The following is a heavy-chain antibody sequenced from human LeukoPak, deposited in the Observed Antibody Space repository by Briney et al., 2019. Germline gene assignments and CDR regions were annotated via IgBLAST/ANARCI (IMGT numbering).Heavy chain of an antibody. D-gene: IGHD3-16*01. CDR1: GYTFTDDY. CDR3: ARTLYIASAPGGFDY. V-gene: IGHV1-2*02. Sequence: ASVKVSCKASGYTFTDDYVHWVRQAPGQGLEWMGWINPKNAATNYAQKFQGRVTMTRDTSTGTVYMEVNALRSDDTAVYYCARTLYIASAPGGFDYWGQGTLVTVSS. CDR2: INPKNAAT. J-gene: IGHJ4*02.